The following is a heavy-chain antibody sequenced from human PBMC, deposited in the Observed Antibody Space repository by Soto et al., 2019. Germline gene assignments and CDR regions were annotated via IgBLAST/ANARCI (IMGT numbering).Heavy chain of an antibody. V-gene: IGHV3-23*01. CDR2: ISGSGGST. D-gene: IGHD3-9*01. J-gene: IGHJ6*02. CDR3: AKGFIFSYDGMDV. CDR1: GFTFSSYA. Sequence: EVQLLESGGGLVQPGGSLSLSCAASGFTFSSYAMSWVRQAPGKGLEWVSAISGSGGSTYYADSVKGRFTISRDNSKNTLYLQMNRLRAEDTAVYYCAKGFIFSYDGMDVWGQGTTVTVSS.